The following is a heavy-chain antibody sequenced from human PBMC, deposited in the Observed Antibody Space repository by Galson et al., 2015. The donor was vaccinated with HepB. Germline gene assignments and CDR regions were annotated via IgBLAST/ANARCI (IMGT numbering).Heavy chain of an antibody. D-gene: IGHD6-6*01. Sequence: SLRLSCAASGFTFSSYALHWVRQAPGKGLERVALISYDGSNKYYADSVKGRFTISRDNSKNTLYLQMNSLRAEDTSVYYCAGEGSSFWFDPWGQGTLVTVSS. V-gene: IGHV3-30-3*01. CDR1: GFTFSSYA. CDR2: ISYDGSNK. J-gene: IGHJ5*02. CDR3: AGEGSSFWFDP.